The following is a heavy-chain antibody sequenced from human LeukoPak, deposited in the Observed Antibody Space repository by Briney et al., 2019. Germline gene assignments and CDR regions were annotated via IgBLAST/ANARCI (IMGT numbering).Heavy chain of an antibody. V-gene: IGHV4-59*08. D-gene: IGHD3-10*01. J-gene: IGHJ6*02. CDR1: GASISSDY. CDR2: IYYSGNT. CDR3: ARRSSASGRMDV. Sequence: SETLSLTCTVSGASISSDYWTWIRQPPGKGLEWIGNIYYSGNTYYNPSLKSRVTISIGTSKNQFSLKLNSVTAADTAVYYCARRSSASGRMDVWGQGTTVTVSS.